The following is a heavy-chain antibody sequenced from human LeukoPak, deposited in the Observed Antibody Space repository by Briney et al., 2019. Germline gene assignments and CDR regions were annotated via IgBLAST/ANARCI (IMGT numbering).Heavy chain of an antibody. Sequence: LSLTCTVSGGSISSYYWSWIRQPPGKGLEWVAVISYDGSNKYYADSVKGRFTISRDNSKNTLYLQMNSLRAEDTAVYYCAMDSSYGMDVWGKGTTVTVSS. V-gene: IGHV3-30*03. J-gene: IGHJ6*04. CDR2: ISYDGSNK. D-gene: IGHD4-11*01. CDR1: GGSISSYY. CDR3: AMDSSYGMDV.